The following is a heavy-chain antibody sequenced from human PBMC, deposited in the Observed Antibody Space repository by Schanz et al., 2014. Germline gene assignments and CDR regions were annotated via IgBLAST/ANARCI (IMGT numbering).Heavy chain of an antibody. V-gene: IGHV3-30*19. D-gene: IGHD6-19*01. CDR1: GFTFSSYG. CDR3: ARDPNTSAWLPYFDT. CDR2: MWNDGIKT. J-gene: IGHJ4*02. Sequence: QVHLVESGGGVVQPGRSLRLSCAASGFTFSSYGMHWVRQAPGRGLEWVAVMWNDGIKTHYADSGKGRFTISRDNSKNTVYLQMNSLRTDDTAMYYCARDPNTSAWLPYFDTWRQGPLVTVSS.